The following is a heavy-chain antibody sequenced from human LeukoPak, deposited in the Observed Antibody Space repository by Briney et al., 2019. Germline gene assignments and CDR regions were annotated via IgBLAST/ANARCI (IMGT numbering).Heavy chain of an antibody. J-gene: IGHJ4*02. CDR1: GVTFDDYA. Sequence: PGRSLRLSCAACGVTFDDYAMHWVRQAPGKGLEWVSGISWNSGSIGYADSVKGRFTISRDNAKNSLYLQMNSLRAEDTALYYCAKDNNQAVAGDIDYWGQGTLVTVSS. CDR3: AKDNNQAVAGDIDY. CDR2: ISWNSGSI. D-gene: IGHD6-19*01. V-gene: IGHV3-9*01.